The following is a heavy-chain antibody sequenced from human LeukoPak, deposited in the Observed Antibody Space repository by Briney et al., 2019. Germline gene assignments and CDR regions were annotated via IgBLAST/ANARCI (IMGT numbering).Heavy chain of an antibody. V-gene: IGHV3-7*01. J-gene: IGHJ4*02. D-gene: IGHD5-12*01. CDR2: INQGGSVR. CDR3: ARFGYSGWNLEY. Sequence: GGSLRLSCAASGFSFRDFWMTWVRQAPGEGLEWVANINQGGSVRYYVDSVKGRFTISRDDAKSSLYVQMNSLRDEDTAVYYCARFGYSGWNLEYWGQGTLVTVSS. CDR1: GFSFRDFW.